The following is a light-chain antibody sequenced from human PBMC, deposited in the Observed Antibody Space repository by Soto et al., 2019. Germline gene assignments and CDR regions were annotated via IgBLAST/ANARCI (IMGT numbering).Light chain of an antibody. Sequence: EIVMTQSPATLSVSPGETATLSCRASQSVAFHLAWYKQKPGQGPRLLIYGAFTRATGIPARLSDSGSGTEFTLTISGLQSEDFAGYYCQQYKKWPPLTFGGGTKVEIK. J-gene: IGKJ4*01. CDR3: QQYKKWPPLT. CDR1: QSVAFH. V-gene: IGKV3-15*01. CDR2: GAF.